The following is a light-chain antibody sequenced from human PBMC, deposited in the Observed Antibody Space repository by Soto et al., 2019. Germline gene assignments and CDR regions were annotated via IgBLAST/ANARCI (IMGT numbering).Light chain of an antibody. V-gene: IGKV1-39*01. CDR3: QQSYSTPRT. CDR2: AAS. J-gene: IGKJ1*01. CDR1: QSNSSY. Sequence: DIQMTQSPSSLSASVGDRVTITCRASQSNSSYLNWYQQKPGKAPKLLIYAASSLQSGVTSRFSGSGSGTDFTLTISSLQPEDFATYYCQQSYSTPRTFGQGTKV.